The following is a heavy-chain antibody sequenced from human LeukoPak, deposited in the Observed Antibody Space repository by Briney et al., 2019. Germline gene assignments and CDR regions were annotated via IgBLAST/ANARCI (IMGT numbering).Heavy chain of an antibody. V-gene: IGHV1-2*02. CDR2: INPNNGDT. J-gene: IGHJ4*02. CDR1: GYTFNGYY. Sequence: ASVTVSCTASGYTFNGYYMHRVRQAPGQGLEWMGWINPNNGDTNYAQKVQGRVTMTRDTSISTAYMELSRLRSDDTAVYYCARSPWTVAGTNWGQGTLVTVSS. D-gene: IGHD6-19*01. CDR3: ARSPWTVAGTN.